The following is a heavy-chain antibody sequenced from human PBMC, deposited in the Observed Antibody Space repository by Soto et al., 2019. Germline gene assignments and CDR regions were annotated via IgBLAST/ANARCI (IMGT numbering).Heavy chain of an antibody. CDR3: ARQWAI. CDR1: GFTVTSYH. D-gene: IGHD2-8*01. V-gene: IGHV3-53*01. Sequence: AGGSLRLSCAASGFTVTSYHMNWVRQVPGKGLEWGSVIYSGGSTYYGDSVKGRFTISRDNSKNMLSLQMNSLRADDTAVYYCARQWAIWGQGTLVTVSS. J-gene: IGHJ4*02. CDR2: IYSGGST.